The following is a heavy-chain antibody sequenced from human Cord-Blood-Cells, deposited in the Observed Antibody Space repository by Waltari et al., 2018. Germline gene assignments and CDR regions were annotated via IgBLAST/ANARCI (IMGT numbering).Heavy chain of an antibody. V-gene: IGHV3-33*01. D-gene: IGHD6-19*01. Sequence: QVQLVESGGGVVQPGRSLRLSCAASGFTFSSYGMHWVRQAPGKGLEWVAVIWYDGSNKYYADSVKGRFTISRDNSKNTLYLQMNSRRAEDTAVYYCARDRGIAVAGTDFDYWGQGTLVTVSS. CDR2: IWYDGSNK. CDR1: GFTFSSYG. J-gene: IGHJ4*02. CDR3: ARDRGIAVAGTDFDY.